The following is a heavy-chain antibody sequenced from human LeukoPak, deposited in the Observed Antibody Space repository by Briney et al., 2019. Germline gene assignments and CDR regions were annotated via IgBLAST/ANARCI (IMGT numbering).Heavy chain of an antibody. CDR3: ARDRRYSSGWYGAFDI. J-gene: IGHJ3*02. CDR1: GFTFSDFA. Sequence: GGSLRLSCAASGFTFSDFAMSWVRQAPGKGLEWVSYIYTSGSTIYYADSVKGRFTISRDNAKNSMYLQMNSLRADDTAVYYCARDRRYSSGWYGAFDIWGQGTMVTVSS. D-gene: IGHD6-19*01. CDR2: IYTSGSTI. V-gene: IGHV3-11*04.